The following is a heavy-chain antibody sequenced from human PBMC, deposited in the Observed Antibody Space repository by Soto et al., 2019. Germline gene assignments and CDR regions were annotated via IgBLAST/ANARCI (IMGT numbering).Heavy chain of an antibody. J-gene: IGHJ6*02. CDR3: ARHIVVVPAAPYYGMDV. Sequence: PGESLKISCKGSGYSFNSYWISWVRQMPGKGLEWMGRIDPSDSYTNYSPSFQGHVTISADKSISTAYLQWSSLKASDTAMYYCARHIVVVPAAPYYGMDVWGQGTTVTVSS. V-gene: IGHV5-10-1*01. CDR2: IDPSDSYT. D-gene: IGHD2-2*01. CDR1: GYSFNSYW.